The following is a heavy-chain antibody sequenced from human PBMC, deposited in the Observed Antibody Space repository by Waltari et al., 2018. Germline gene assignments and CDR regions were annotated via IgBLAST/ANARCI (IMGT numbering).Heavy chain of an antibody. CDR3: ARDQLNYIGGSIDI. V-gene: IGHV1-69*04. CDR1: GGTFSSYA. CDR2: IIPILGIA. D-gene: IGHD1-26*01. J-gene: IGHJ3*02. Sequence: QVQLVQSGAEVKKPGSSVKVSCKASGGTFSSYAISWVRQAPGQGLEWMGGIIPILGIANYAQKFQGRVTITADESTSTAYMELSSLRSEDTAVYYCARDQLNYIGGSIDIWGQGTMVTVSS.